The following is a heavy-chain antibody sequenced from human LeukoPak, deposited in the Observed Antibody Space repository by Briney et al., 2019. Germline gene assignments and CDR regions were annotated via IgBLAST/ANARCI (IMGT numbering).Heavy chain of an antibody. Sequence: GGSLRLSCAASGFPFSSYAMSWVRQAPGKGLEWVSAISGSGGTTYCADSVKSRFTISRDNSKNTLYLQMNSLRAEDTALYYCARRESTYQNYYYFYYMDVWGKGTTVTVSS. CDR3: ARRESTYQNYYYFYYMDV. CDR2: ISGSGGTT. V-gene: IGHV3-23*01. J-gene: IGHJ6*03. CDR1: GFPFSSYA.